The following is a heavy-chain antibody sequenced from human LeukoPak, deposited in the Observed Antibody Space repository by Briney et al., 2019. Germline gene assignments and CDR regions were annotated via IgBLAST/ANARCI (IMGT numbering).Heavy chain of an antibody. V-gene: IGHV3-48*04. J-gene: IGHJ4*02. Sequence: GGSLRLSCAASGFTFTTYWMSWVRQAPGKGLEWVSYISSSGSTIYYADSVKGRFTISRDNAKNSLYLQMNSLRAEDTAVYYCAFYRGAHSYFPYWGQGTLVTVSS. CDR3: AFYRGAHSYFPY. CDR1: GFTFTTYW. CDR2: ISSSGSTI. D-gene: IGHD3-10*01.